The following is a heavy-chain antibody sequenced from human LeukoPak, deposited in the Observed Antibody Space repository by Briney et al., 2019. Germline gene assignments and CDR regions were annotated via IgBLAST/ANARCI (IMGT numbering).Heavy chain of an antibody. CDR2: ISSGSIYI. J-gene: IGHJ5*02. Sequence: GGSLRLSCVASGFTVSNNHMNWVRQAPGKGLEWVSSISSGSIYIYYADSLKGRFTISRDNAKNSLYLQMNSLRAEDTAVYYCARGEVWFDPWGQGTLVTVSA. D-gene: IGHD1-26*01. V-gene: IGHV3-21*06. CDR3: ARGEVWFDP. CDR1: GFTVSNNH.